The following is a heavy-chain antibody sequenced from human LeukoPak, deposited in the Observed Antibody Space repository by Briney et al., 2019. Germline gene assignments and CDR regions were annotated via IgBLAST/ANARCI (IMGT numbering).Heavy chain of an antibody. J-gene: IGHJ5*02. D-gene: IGHD6-19*01. V-gene: IGHV3-30-3*01. CDR3: ARDIAVAGLYNWFDP. CDR2: ISYDGSDK. Sequence: PGGSLRLSCAASGFTFSSYAMHWVRQAPGKGLEWVAVISYDGSDKYYADSVKGRFTVSRDNSKNTLYLQMNSLRAEDTAVYYCARDIAVAGLYNWFDPWGQGTLVTVSS. CDR1: GFTFSSYA.